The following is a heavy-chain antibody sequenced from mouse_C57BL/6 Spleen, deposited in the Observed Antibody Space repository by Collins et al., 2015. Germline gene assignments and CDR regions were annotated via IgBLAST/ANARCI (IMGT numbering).Heavy chain of an antibody. CDR1: GYTFTNYG. CDR3: ARDYRYDGYAMDY. V-gene: IGHV9-1*02. CDR2: INTYTGEP. Sequence: QIQLVQSGPELKKPGETVKISCKASGYTFTNYGMNWVKQAPGKGLKWMGWINTYTGEPTYADDFKGRFAFSLETSASTAYLQINNLKNEDMATYFCARDYRYDGYAMDYWGQGTSVTVSS. J-gene: IGHJ4*01. D-gene: IGHD2-14*01.